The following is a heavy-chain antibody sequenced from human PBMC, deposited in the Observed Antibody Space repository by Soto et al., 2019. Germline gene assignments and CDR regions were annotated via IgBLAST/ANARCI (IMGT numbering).Heavy chain of an antibody. CDR2: ISGSGGST. CDR1: GFTFSSYA. V-gene: IGHV3-23*01. J-gene: IGHJ4*02. CDR3: ANRPNQVTVDY. Sequence: EVQLLESGGGLVQPGGSLRLSCAASGFTFSSYAMSWVRQAPGKGLEWVSAISGSGGSTYYADSVKGRFTLSRDNSKSTLYLQMNSLRAEDTAVYYCANRPNQVTVDYWGQGTLATVSS. D-gene: IGHD2-21*02.